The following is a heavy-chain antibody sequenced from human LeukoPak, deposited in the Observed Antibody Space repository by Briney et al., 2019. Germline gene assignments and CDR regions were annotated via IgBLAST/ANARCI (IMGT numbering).Heavy chain of an antibody. CDR1: GYSISSGYY. D-gene: IGHD3-22*01. V-gene: IGHV4-38-2*02. CDR3: ARHRGYYYDSSGFDY. J-gene: IGHJ4*02. Sequence: SETLSLTCTVSGYSISSGYYWGWIRQPPGKGLEWIGSIYHSGSTYYNPSLKSRVTISVDTSKNQFSLKLSSVTAADTAVYYCARHRGYYYDSSGFDYWGQGTLVTASS. CDR2: IYHSGST.